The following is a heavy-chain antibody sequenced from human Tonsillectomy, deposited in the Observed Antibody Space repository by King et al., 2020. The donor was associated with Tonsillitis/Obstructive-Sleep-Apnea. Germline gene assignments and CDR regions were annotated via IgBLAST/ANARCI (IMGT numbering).Heavy chain of an antibody. Sequence: VQLVESGGGLVQPGGSLRLSCKASGFIFSNSWMSWVRQAPGMGLEWVAEIKHDGSEKYYVDSAKGRFTISRDNAKKSVFLQMNSLRAEDTAVYYCARDPSFGSLDYWGQGILVTVSS. D-gene: IGHD3-3*01. CDR3: ARDPSFGSLDY. CDR1: GFIFSNSW. V-gene: IGHV3-7*03. J-gene: IGHJ4*02. CDR2: IKHDGSEK.